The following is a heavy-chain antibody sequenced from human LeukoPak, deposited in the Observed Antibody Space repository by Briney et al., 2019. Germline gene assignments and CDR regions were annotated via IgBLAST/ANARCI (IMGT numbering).Heavy chain of an antibody. CDR1: GGSISSYY. CDR2: IYTSGST. J-gene: IGHJ6*03. V-gene: IGHV4-4*07. Sequence: PSGTLSLTCTVSGGSISSYYWSWIRQPAGKGLEWIGRIYTSGSTNYNPSLKSRVTVSVDTSKNQFSLKLSSVTAADTAVYYCARTVRDIVVVPAARELIYYYYMDVWGKGTTVTVSS. CDR3: ARTVRDIVVVPAARELIYYYYMDV. D-gene: IGHD2-2*01.